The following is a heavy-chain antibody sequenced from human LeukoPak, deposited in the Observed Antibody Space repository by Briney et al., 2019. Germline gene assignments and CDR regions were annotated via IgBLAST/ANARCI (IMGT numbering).Heavy chain of an antibody. CDR1: GYTFTGYY. J-gene: IGHJ6*03. CDR2: INPNSGGT. Sequence: GASVKVSCKASGYTFTGYYMHWVRQAPGQGLEWMGWINPNSGGTNYAQKFQGRVTMTRDTSISTAYMELSRLRSDDTAVYYCARRFYSSGWYRDYRDVWGKGTTVTISS. V-gene: IGHV1-2*02. D-gene: IGHD6-19*01. CDR3: ARRFYSSGWYRDYRDV.